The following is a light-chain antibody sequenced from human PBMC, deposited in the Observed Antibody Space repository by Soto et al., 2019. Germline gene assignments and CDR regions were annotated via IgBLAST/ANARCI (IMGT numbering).Light chain of an antibody. J-gene: IGKJ3*01. Sequence: EVVLTQSPDTLSLSPAERATLSCRASQSVSSFLAWYQQKPGQAPRLLIYDASNRATGIPARFSGSGSGTDFTLTNSSLEPEDCGVYYCQDRSSWPGGFGPWTKVDI. V-gene: IGKV3-11*01. CDR3: QDRSSWPGG. CDR2: DAS. CDR1: QSVSSF.